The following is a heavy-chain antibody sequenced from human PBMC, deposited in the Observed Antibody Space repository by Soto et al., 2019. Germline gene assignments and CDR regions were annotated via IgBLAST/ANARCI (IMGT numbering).Heavy chain of an antibody. CDR3: AKDYYDSSGYYPPALLFDY. V-gene: IGHV1-46*01. Sequence: ASVKVSCKASGYTFTSYYMHWVRQAPGQGLEWMGRIDPGGGKTIYAQKFQGRVTITRDTSTSTAYMELSSLRSEDTAVYYCAKDYYDSSGYYPPALLFDYWGQGTLVTVSS. J-gene: IGHJ4*02. CDR2: IDPGGGKT. CDR1: GYTFTSYY. D-gene: IGHD3-22*01.